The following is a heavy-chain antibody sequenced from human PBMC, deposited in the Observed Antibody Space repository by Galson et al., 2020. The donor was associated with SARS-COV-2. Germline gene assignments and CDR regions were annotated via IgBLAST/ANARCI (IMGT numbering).Heavy chain of an antibody. Sequence: GESLKISCAASGFTFSRFWMSWVHQAPGKGLEWVANIKQDGSDRYYGDSVKGRFTISSDNAKNSLYLQMNSLRAEDTAVYYCARDQDGYNDFWGQGTLVTVSS. V-gene: IGHV3-7*01. CDR2: IKQDGSDR. CDR1: GFTFSRFW. D-gene: IGHD5-12*01. J-gene: IGHJ4*02. CDR3: ARDQDGYNDF.